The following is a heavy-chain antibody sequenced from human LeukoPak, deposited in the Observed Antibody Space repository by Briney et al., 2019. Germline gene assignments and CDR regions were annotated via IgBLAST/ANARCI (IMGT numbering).Heavy chain of an antibody. CDR1: GGSISSSSYY. CDR2: IYYSGST. V-gene: IGHV4-39*07. CDR3: ARDRNRKYSYGEPFGY. J-gene: IGHJ4*02. Sequence: PSETLSLTCTVSGGSISSSSYYWGWIRQPPGKGLEWIGSIYYSGSTYYNPSLKSRVTISVDTSKNQFSLKLSSVTAADTAVYYCARDRNRKYSYGEPFGYWGQGTLVTVSP. D-gene: IGHD5-18*01.